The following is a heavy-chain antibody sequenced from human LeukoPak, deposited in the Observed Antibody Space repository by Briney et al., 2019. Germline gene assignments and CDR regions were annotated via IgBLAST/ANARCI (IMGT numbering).Heavy chain of an antibody. CDR3: RDPFDY. CDR2: IQYDGSDK. Sequence: GGSLRLSCAASGFTFSNYGMHWVRQAPGKGLEWVAFIQYDGSDKYYADSVKGRFTISRGNSKNTLYLQMNSLRTEDTAVYYCRDPFDYWGQGTLVTVSS. J-gene: IGHJ4*02. CDR1: GFTFSNYG. V-gene: IGHV3-30*02.